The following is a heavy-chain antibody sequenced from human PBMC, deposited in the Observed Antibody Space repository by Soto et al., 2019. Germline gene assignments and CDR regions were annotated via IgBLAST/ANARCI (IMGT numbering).Heavy chain of an antibody. Sequence: GASVEVSCKGSGYTFTGYYMHWVRQAPGQGLEWMGWINPNSAGTNYAQKFQGWVTMTRDTSISTAYMELSRLRSDDTAVYYCARLYCSSTSCYRGAFDIWGQGTMVTVSS. D-gene: IGHD2-2*02. V-gene: IGHV1-2*04. CDR1: GYTFTGYY. CDR2: INPNSAGT. CDR3: ARLYCSSTSCYRGAFDI. J-gene: IGHJ3*02.